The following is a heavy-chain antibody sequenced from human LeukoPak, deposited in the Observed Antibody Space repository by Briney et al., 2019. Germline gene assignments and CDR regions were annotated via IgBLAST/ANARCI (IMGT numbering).Heavy chain of an antibody. D-gene: IGHD6-19*01. CDR2: ISAYNGNT. CDR3: ARGNWNGYRSGSFDY. V-gene: IGHV1-18*01. Sequence: ASGKVSCKASGYTFTSYGISWLRQAPGQGLEWMGWISAYNGNTNYAQKLQGRVTMTTDTSTSTAYMELRSLRSDDTAVYYCARGNWNGYRSGSFDYWGEGTLVTVSS. CDR1: GYTFTSYG. J-gene: IGHJ4*02.